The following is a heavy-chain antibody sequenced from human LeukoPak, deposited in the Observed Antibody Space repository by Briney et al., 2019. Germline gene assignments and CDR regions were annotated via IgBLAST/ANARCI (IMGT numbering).Heavy chain of an antibody. J-gene: IGHJ4*02. CDR2: ISKDGNAR. Sequence: GGSLRLSCAASGFTFSDYYMSWIRQAPGRGLEWVSYISKDGNARNYADSVKGRFTISRDNAKNSLYLQMNSLRAEDTAVYYCARVMRSGSPFDYWGQGTLVTVSS. CDR3: ARVMRSGSPFDY. D-gene: IGHD1-26*01. V-gene: IGHV3-11*01. CDR1: GFTFSDYY.